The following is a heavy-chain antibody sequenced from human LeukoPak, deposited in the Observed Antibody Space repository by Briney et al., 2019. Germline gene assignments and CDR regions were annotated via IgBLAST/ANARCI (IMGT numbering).Heavy chain of an antibody. J-gene: IGHJ5*02. CDR1: GGSISSHY. V-gene: IGHV4-59*11. CDR2: IYYSGST. CDR3: ARVNWGSRGWFDP. Sequence: SETLSLTCTVSGGSISSHYWSWIRQPPGKGLEWIGYIYYSGSTNYNPSLKSRVTISVDTSKNQFSLKLSSVTAADTAVYYCARVNWGSRGWFDPWGQGTLVTVSS. D-gene: IGHD7-27*01.